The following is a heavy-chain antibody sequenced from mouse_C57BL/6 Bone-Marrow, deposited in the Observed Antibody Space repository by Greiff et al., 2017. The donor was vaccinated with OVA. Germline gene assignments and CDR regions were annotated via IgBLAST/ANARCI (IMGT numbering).Heavy chain of an antibody. CDR3: ARQIRYYFDY. CDR1: GLLVSRYC. J-gene: IGHJ2*01. CDR2: ISSGGSYT. D-gene: IGHD1-1*01. Sequence: EVKLVESGGDLVKPGGSLKLSCAASGLLVSRYCMSWVRQTPDKRLEWVATISSGGSYTYYPASVKGRFTISRDNAKNTLYLQMSSLKSEDTAMYYCARQIRYYFDYWGEGTTLSVSS. V-gene: IGHV5-6*01.